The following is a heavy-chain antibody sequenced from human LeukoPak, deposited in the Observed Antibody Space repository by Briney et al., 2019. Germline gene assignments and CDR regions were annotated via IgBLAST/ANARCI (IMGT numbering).Heavy chain of an antibody. CDR1: GFTFSSYA. V-gene: IGHV3-23*01. CDR3: ANSIVVAGMPNDY. D-gene: IGHD6-19*01. CDR2: ISGSGGST. J-gene: IGHJ4*02. Sequence: GGSLRLSCAASGFTFSSYAMSWARQAPGKGLEWVSAISGSGGSTYYADSVKGRFTISRDNSKNTLYLQMNSLGAEDTAVYYCANSIVVAGMPNDYWGQGTLVTVSS.